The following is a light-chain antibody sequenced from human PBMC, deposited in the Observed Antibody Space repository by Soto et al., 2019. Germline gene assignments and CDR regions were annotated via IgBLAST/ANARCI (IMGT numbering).Light chain of an antibody. J-gene: IGKJ4*01. V-gene: IGKV1-33*01. CDR3: QQYDNLPLT. Sequence: DIQMTQSPSSLSASVGDRVTITCQASQDITNYLNWYQQKPGKAPKLLIYDASNLEAGVPSRFSGSGSGTYFTFTINSLQLEDFSTYYCQQYDNLPLTFGGGTKVEVK. CDR1: QDITNY. CDR2: DAS.